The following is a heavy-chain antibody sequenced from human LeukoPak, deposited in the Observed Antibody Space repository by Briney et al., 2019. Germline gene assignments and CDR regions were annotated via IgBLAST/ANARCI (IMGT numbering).Heavy chain of an antibody. V-gene: IGHV3-48*04. D-gene: IGHD2-15*01. J-gene: IGHJ4*02. Sequence: PGGSLRLSCAASGFTFSSYSLNWVRQAPGKGLEWVSFISSSSITIYYADSVKGRFTISRDNAEKSLYLQMNSLRAEDTAVYYCARDRGGSYSAIDYWCQGTLVTVSS. CDR3: ARDRGGSYSAIDY. CDR1: GFTFSSYS. CDR2: ISSSSITI.